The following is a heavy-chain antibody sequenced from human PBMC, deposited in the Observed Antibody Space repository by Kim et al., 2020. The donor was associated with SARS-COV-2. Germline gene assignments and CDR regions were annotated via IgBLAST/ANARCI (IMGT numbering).Heavy chain of an antibody. J-gene: IGHJ1*01. CDR3: ARGRSVYCSSTSCYQYFQH. CDR2: INHSGST. Sequence: SETLSLTCAVYGGSFSGYYWSWIRQPPGKGLEWIGEINHSGSTNYNPSLKSRVTISVDTSKNQFSLKLSSVTAADTAVYYCARGRSVYCSSTSCYQYFQHWGQGTLVTVSS. V-gene: IGHV4-34*01. CDR1: GGSFSGYY. D-gene: IGHD2-2*01.